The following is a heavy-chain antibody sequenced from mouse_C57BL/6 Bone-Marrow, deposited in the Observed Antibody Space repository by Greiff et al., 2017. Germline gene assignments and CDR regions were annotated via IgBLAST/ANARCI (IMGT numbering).Heavy chain of an antibody. D-gene: IGHD2-2*01. CDR1: GYTFTSYW. V-gene: IGHV1-55*01. Sequence: VQLQQSGAELVKPGASVKMSCKASGYTFTSYWITWVKQRPGQGLEWIGDIYPGSGSTNYNEKFKSKATLTVDTSSSTAYMQLSSLTSEDSAVYYCARSGLRPHWYFDVWGTGTTVTVSS. CDR2: IYPGSGST. J-gene: IGHJ1*03. CDR3: ARSGLRPHWYFDV.